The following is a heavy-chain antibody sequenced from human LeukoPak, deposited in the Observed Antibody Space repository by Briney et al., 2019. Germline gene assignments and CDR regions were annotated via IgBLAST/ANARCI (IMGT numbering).Heavy chain of an antibody. CDR1: GGSFSGYY. Sequence: SETLSLTCAVYGGSFSGYYWSWIRQPPGKGLEWIGEINHGGGTNYNPSLKSRVTISVHTSKNQFSLKLSSVTAADTAVYYCARGRLFVVDWGQGTLVTVSS. CDR2: INHGGGT. CDR3: ARGRLFVVD. D-gene: IGHD6-6*01. V-gene: IGHV4-34*01. J-gene: IGHJ4*02.